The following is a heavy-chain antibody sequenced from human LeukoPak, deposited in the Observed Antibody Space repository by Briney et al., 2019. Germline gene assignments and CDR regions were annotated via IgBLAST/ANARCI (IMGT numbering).Heavy chain of an antibody. D-gene: IGHD3-22*01. J-gene: IGHJ4*02. CDR1: GYTFTGYY. CDR3: ARGGHYYDSTDYLL. Sequence: RASVKVSCKASGYTFTGYYMHWVRQAPGQGLEWMGWINPNSGGTNYAQKFQGRVTMTRDTSISTAYMELSRLRSDDAALYYCARGGHYYDSTDYLLWGQGTLVTVSS. V-gene: IGHV1-2*02. CDR2: INPNSGGT.